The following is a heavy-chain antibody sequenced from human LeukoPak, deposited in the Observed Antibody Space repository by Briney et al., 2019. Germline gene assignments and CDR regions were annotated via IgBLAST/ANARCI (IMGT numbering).Heavy chain of an antibody. CDR3: ARLLPASRHYFDY. D-gene: IGHD6-6*01. CDR1: GLTVSSEY. Sequence: PGGSLRRSCAAYGLTVSSEYLAWVRQAPGKGLEWISVIYGAGATYYADSVEGRFTISRDTYNNALYLQMNSLRVEDTAVYHCARLLPASRHYFDYWGRGTPVTVSS. V-gene: IGHV3-53*01. J-gene: IGHJ4*02. CDR2: IYGAGAT.